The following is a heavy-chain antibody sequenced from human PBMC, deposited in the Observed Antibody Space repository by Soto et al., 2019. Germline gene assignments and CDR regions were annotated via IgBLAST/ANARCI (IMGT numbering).Heavy chain of an antibody. J-gene: IGHJ2*01. CDR2: IGGGGGDT. D-gene: IGHD3-16*01. V-gene: IGHV3-23*01. CDR3: AKYGGQHAEYFEL. Sequence: EVQLLESGGGLVQPGGSLRLSCAASGFTFSNYAMRWVRQAPGKGLEWVSAIGGGGGDTFYADSVKGRFTISRDNFKNSLYLQVCSLRAEDTAVYYCAKYGGQHAEYFELWGRGSLVTVS. CDR1: GFTFSNYA.